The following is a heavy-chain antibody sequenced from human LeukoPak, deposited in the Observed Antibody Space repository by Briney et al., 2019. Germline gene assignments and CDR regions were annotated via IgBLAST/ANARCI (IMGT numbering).Heavy chain of an antibody. D-gene: IGHD3-10*01. J-gene: IGHJ6*02. CDR3: ARHTHITLVRGLYFLMDV. Sequence: PSQTLSLTCTVSGGSISSADYYWSWIRQPPGKGLEWIGYIYYSGSTYYNPSLKSRVTISVDTSKNQFSLKLSSVTAADTAVYYCARHTHITLVRGLYFLMDVWGQGTTVTVSS. CDR2: IYYSGST. V-gene: IGHV4-30-4*08. CDR1: GGSISSADYY.